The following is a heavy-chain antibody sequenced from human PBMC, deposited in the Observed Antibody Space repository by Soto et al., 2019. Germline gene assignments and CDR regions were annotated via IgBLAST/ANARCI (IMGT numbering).Heavy chain of an antibody. J-gene: IGHJ6*03. CDR2: IYPGDSDT. V-gene: IGHV5-51*01. D-gene: IGHD6-6*01. CDR3: ARLYSSSQTYYMDV. CDR1: GYRFTSYW. Sequence: PGESLKISCKGSGYRFTSYWSGWVRRMPGKGLEWMGIIYPGDSDTRYSPSFQGQVTISADKSISTAYLQWSSLKASDTAMYYCARLYSSSQTYYMDVWGKGTTVTVSS.